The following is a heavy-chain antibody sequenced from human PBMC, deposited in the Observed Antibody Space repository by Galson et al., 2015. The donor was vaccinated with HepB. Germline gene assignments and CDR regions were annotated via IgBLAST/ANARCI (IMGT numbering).Heavy chain of an antibody. Sequence: CAISGDSVSSNSAAWNWIRQSPSRGLEWLGRTYYRSKWYNDYAVSVKSRITINPDTSKNQFSLQLNSVTPEDTAVYYCAREVLDYYDSSGQYDAFDIWGQGTMVTVSS. CDR2: TYYRSKWYN. V-gene: IGHV6-1*01. CDR3: AREVLDYYDSSGQYDAFDI. J-gene: IGHJ3*02. D-gene: IGHD3-22*01. CDR1: GDSVSSNSAA.